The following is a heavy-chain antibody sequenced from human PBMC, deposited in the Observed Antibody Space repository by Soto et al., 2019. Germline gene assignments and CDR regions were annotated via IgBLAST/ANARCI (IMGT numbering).Heavy chain of an antibody. V-gene: IGHV4-34*01. CDR1: GGSFSGYY. CDR3: ARGIPQQLVQYYFDY. D-gene: IGHD6-13*01. J-gene: IGHJ4*02. Sequence: QVQLQQWGAGLLKPSETLSLTCAVYGGSFSGYYWSWIRQPPGKGLEWIGEINHSGSTNYNPSLKSRVIISVDTSKNQFSLKLSSVTAADTAVYYCARGIPQQLVQYYFDYWGQGTLVTVSS. CDR2: INHSGST.